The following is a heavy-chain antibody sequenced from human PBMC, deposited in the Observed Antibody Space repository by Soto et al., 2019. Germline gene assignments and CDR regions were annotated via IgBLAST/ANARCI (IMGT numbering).Heavy chain of an antibody. CDR1: GFTFSSYV. CDR2: VSGIGSGT. Sequence: GGSLRLSCVASGFTFSSYVMNWVRQAPGKGLEWVSAVSGIGSGTYYADSVKGRFTISRDDSKNTLYLQMNSLRAEDTAIYYCAKDHQLERYYYYYYGMDVWGQGTTVTVSS. J-gene: IGHJ6*02. D-gene: IGHD1-1*01. CDR3: AKDHQLERYYYYYYGMDV. V-gene: IGHV3-23*01.